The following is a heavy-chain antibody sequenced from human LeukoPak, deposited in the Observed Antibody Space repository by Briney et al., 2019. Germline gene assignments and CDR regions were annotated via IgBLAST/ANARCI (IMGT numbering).Heavy chain of an antibody. CDR3: ARDYYDSSGYFYPNAFDI. Sequence: TGGSLRLSCAASGFTFSTYSTNWVRQAPGEGLEWISYISSSSRTIYYADSVKGRFTISSDNAKNSLYLQMNSLRDEDTAVYYCARDYYDSSGYFYPNAFDIWGQGTMVTVSS. J-gene: IGHJ3*02. CDR2: ISSSSRTI. CDR1: GFTFSTYS. D-gene: IGHD3-22*01. V-gene: IGHV3-48*02.